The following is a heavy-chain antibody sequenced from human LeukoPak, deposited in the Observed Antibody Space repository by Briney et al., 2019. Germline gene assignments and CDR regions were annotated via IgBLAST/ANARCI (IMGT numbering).Heavy chain of an antibody. D-gene: IGHD1-26*01. CDR3: AKDRYSGSYLQTGPCAH. J-gene: IGHJ4*02. CDR1: GGSFSGYY. CDR2: INHSGST. Sequence: PSETLSLTCVVYGGSFSGYYWSWIRQPPGKGLEWIGEINHSGSTNYNPSLKSRVTISVDTSKNQFSLKLSSVTAADTAVYYCAKDRYSGSYLQTGPCAHWGQGTLVTVSS. V-gene: IGHV4-34*01.